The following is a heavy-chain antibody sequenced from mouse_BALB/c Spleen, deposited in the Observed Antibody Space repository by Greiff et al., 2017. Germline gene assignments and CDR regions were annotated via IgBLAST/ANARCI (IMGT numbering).Heavy chain of an antibody. CDR1: GYTFTSYV. J-gene: IGHJ4*01. Sequence: VQLQQSGPELVKPGASVKMSCKASGYTFTSYVMHWVKQKPGQGLEWIGYINPYNDGTKYNEKFKGKATLTSDKSSSTAYMELSSLTSEDSAVYYCAREWDYYAMDYWGQGTSVTVSS. V-gene: IGHV1-14*01. CDR3: AREWDYYAMDY. D-gene: IGHD1-3*01. CDR2: INPYNDGT.